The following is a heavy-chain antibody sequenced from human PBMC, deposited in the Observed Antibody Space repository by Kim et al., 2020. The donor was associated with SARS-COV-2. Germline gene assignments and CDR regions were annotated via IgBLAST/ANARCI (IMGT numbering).Heavy chain of an antibody. CDR3: ARDRGGRYGDYRAGAYYYYGMDV. Sequence: GGSLRLSCAASGFTFSSYWMSWVRQAPGKGLEWVANIKQDGSEKYYVDSVKGRFTISRDNAKNSLYLQMNSLRAEDTAVYYCARDRGGRYGDYRAGAYYYYGMDVWGQGTTVTVSS. CDR1: GFTFSSYW. D-gene: IGHD4-17*01. CDR2: IKQDGSEK. V-gene: IGHV3-7*03. J-gene: IGHJ6*02.